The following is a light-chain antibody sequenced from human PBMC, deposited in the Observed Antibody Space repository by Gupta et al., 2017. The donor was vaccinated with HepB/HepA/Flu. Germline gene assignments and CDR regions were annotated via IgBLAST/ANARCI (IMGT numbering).Light chain of an antibody. CDR3: QQYDSFPYT. J-gene: IGKJ2*01. CDR1: QGISSY. V-gene: IGKV1-8*01. CDR2: AAS. Sequence: AIRMTQSPSSFSASTGDRVTITCRASQGISSYLAWYQQKPGKAPKLLIYAASTLQSGVPSRFSGSGSGTDFTLTISCLQSEDFATYYCQQYDSFPYTFGQGTXLEIK.